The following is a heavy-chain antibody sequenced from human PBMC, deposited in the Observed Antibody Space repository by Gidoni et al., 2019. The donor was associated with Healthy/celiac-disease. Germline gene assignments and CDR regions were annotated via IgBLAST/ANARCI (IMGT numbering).Heavy chain of an antibody. J-gene: IGHJ4*02. CDR3: ARAPLAYDSSGSYCDD. CDR1: GGSFSGYY. Sequence: QVQLQQWGAGLLKPSATLSLTCAVYGGSFSGYYWSWIRQPPGKGLEWIGEINHSGSTNYNPSLKSRCTISVDTSNNQFSLKLSSVTAADTAVYYCARAPLAYDSSGSYCDDWGQGTLVTVSS. V-gene: IGHV4-34*01. D-gene: IGHD3-22*01. CDR2: INHSGST.